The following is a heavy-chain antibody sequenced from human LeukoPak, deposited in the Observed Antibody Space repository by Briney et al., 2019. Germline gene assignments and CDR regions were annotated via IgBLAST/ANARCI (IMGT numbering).Heavy chain of an antibody. CDR3: AKVGASILVPEDY. D-gene: IGHD3-16*01. Sequence: PGGSLRLSCAASGFTFDDYTMHWVRQAPGKGPEWVSLISWDGGSTYYADSVKGRFTISRDNSKNTLYLQMNSLRAEDTAVYYCAKVGASILVPEDYWGQGTLVTVSS. CDR2: ISWDGGST. V-gene: IGHV3-43*01. CDR1: GFTFDDYT. J-gene: IGHJ4*02.